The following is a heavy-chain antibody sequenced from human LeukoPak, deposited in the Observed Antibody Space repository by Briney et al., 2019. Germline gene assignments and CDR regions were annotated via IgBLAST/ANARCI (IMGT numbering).Heavy chain of an antibody. J-gene: IGHJ6*02. Sequence: GGSLRLSCAASGFTVSSNYMSWVRQAPGKGLEWVSVIYSGGSTYYADSVKGRFTISSDNSKNTLYLQMNSLRAEDTAVYYCARETYYYGMDVWGQGTTVTVSS. CDR3: ARETYYYGMDV. CDR2: IYSGGST. V-gene: IGHV3-53*01. CDR1: GFTVSSNY.